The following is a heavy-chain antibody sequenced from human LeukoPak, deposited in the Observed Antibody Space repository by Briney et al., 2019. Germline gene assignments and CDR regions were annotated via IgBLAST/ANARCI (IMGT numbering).Heavy chain of an antibody. CDR3: ARGGNYALDAFDM. CDR1: GFTFSRYW. J-gene: IGHJ3*02. Sequence: GGSLRLSCAVSGFTFSRYWMSWVRQAPGKGLEWVANIKMDGSEKHYADSVKGRFTIPRDNAKSSLYVEMNTLRAEDTAVYYCARGGNYALDAFDMWGQGTMVTVSS. V-gene: IGHV3-7*05. D-gene: IGHD3-16*01. CDR2: IKMDGSEK.